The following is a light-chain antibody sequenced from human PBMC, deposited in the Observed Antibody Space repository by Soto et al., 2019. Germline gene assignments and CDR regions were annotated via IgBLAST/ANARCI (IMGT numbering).Light chain of an antibody. Sequence: QSVLTQPASVSGSPGQSITISCTGTSSDVGGYNYVSWYQQHPGKAPKLMIYDVSNRPSGVSNRFSGSKSGNTASLTISGLQAEDEADYYCSSSTSSSTQHYVFGTGTKVTVL. J-gene: IGLJ1*01. CDR1: SSDVGGYNY. CDR2: DVS. CDR3: SSSTSSSTQHYV. V-gene: IGLV2-14*01.